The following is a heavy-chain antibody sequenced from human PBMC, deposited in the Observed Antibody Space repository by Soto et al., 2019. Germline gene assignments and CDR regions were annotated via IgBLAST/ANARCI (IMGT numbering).Heavy chain of an antibody. CDR1: GGSISSYY. CDR2: IYYSGST. J-gene: IGHJ4*02. Sequence: SETLSLTCTVSGGSISSYYWSWIRQPPGKGLEWIGYIYYSGSTNYNPSLKSRVTISVDTSKNQFSLKLSSVTAADTAVYYCARGPRIYDSSGYYLSYWGQGTLVTVSS. D-gene: IGHD3-22*01. V-gene: IGHV4-59*01. CDR3: ARGPRIYDSSGYYLSY.